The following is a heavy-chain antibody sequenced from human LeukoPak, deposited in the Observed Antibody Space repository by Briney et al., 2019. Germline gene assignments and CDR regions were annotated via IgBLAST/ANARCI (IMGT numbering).Heavy chain of an antibody. CDR2: IYYSGST. D-gene: IGHD1-26*01. CDR3: ARSGTYSGDNWFGP. J-gene: IGHJ5*02. Sequence: PSETLSLTCTVFGGSTSSYYWSWIRQPPGKGLEWIGYIYYSGSTDYNPSLKSRVIISTDTSKNQFSLKLNSVTAADTAVYYCARSGTYSGDNWFGPWGQGTLVTVSS. V-gene: IGHV4-59*01. CDR1: GGSTSSYY.